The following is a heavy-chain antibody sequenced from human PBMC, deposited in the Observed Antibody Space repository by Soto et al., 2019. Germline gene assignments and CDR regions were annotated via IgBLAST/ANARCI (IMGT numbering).Heavy chain of an antibody. CDR3: AKSGALELQLWPRGFFDY. D-gene: IGHD5-18*01. V-gene: IGHV3-30*18. CDR2: ISYDGSNK. Sequence: QVQLVESGGGVVQPGRSLRLSCAASGFTFSSYGMHWVRQAPGKGLEWVAVISYDGSNKYYADSVKGRLTISRDNSKNTLYLQMNSLRAEDTAVYYCAKSGALELQLWPRGFFDYWGQGTLVTVSS. CDR1: GFTFSSYG. J-gene: IGHJ4*02.